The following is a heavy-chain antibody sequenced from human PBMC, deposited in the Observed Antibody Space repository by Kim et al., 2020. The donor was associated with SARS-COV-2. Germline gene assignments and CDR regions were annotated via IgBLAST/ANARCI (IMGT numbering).Heavy chain of an antibody. CDR3: ARDKLGELVADY. Sequence: YNTGAVKGRFTTTRDNAKTSLYLQMNSLRAEDTAVYYCARDKLGELVADYWGQGTLVTVSS. J-gene: IGHJ4*02. V-gene: IGHV3-21*01. D-gene: IGHD1-26*01.